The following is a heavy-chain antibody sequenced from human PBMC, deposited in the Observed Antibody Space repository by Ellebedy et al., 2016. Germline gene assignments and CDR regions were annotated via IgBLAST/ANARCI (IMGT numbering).Heavy chain of an antibody. Sequence: SLKISXSASGFNFGDYAMHWVRQVPGKGLEWVSGITADGRRKEYADSVKGRFTVSRDNAKKSLFLQMTSLRSEDMAFYSCAKPGDDHPSGYRNDYFDTSGYFDFWGQGALVTASS. D-gene: IGHD3-22*01. CDR1: GFNFGDYA. CDR2: ITADGRRK. J-gene: IGHJ4*02. V-gene: IGHV3-9*03. CDR3: AKPGDDHPSGYRNDYFDTSGYFDF.